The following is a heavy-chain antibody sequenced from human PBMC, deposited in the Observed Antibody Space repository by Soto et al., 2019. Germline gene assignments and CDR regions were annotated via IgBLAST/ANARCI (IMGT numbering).Heavy chain of an antibody. V-gene: IGHV1-69*12. CDR2: IIPIFGTA. J-gene: IGHJ6*02. CDR1: GGTFSSYA. CDR3: ARDLLIPADILTGSSGMDV. Sequence: QVQLVQSGAEVKKPGSSVKVSCKASGGTFSSYAISWVRQAPGQGLEWMGGIIPIFGTANYAQKFQGRVTITADESTSTAYMELSSLRSEDTAVYYCARDLLIPADILTGSSGMDVWGQGTTVTVSS. D-gene: IGHD3-9*01.